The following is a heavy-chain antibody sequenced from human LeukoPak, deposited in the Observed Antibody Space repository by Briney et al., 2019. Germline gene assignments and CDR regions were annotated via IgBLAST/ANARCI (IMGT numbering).Heavy chain of an antibody. CDR3: ARGGIAAAGGAPVDNWFDP. D-gene: IGHD6-13*01. V-gene: IGHV1-18*01. CDR1: GYTFTSYG. Sequence: ASVKVSCKASGYTFTSYGISWVRQDPGQGLEWMGWISAYNGDTNYAQKVQGRVTMTTDTSTSTAYMELRSLRSDDTAVYYCARGGIAAAGGAPVDNWFDPWGQGTLVTVSS. J-gene: IGHJ5*02. CDR2: ISAYNGDT.